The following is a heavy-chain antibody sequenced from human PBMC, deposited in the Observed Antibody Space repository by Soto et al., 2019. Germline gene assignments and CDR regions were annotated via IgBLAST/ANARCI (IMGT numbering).Heavy chain of an antibody. V-gene: IGHV1-3*01. CDR3: ATALRPNWFDP. CDR2: INAGNGNT. D-gene: IGHD3-3*01. J-gene: IGHJ5*02. CDR1: GYTFTSYA. Sequence: QVQLVQSGAEVKKPGASVKVSCKASGYTFTSYAMHWVRQAPGQRLEWMGCINAGNGNTKYSQKFQGRVTITRDTSASTAYMELSSLRSEDTAVYYCATALRPNWFDPWGQGTLVTVSS.